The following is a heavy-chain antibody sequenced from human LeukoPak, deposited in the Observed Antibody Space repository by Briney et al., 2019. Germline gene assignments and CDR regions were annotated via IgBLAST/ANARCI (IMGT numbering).Heavy chain of an antibody. CDR1: GFTFTSYE. CDR3: ARAQQYGDYAHYYFDF. D-gene: IGHD4-17*01. V-gene: IGHV3-48*03. CDR2: ISRSGSTI. J-gene: IGHJ4*02. Sequence: GGSLRLSFPAAGFTFTSYEMNWVRQAPGKGLEWVSYISRSGSTIYSADPVKGRFTISGDSAKNSLFLQMNSLTAEDTALYYWARAQQYGDYAHYYFDFWGQGTLVTVSS.